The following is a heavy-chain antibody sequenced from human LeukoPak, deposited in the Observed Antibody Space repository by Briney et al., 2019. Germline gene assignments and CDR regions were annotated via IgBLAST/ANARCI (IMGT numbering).Heavy chain of an antibody. CDR2: IKRQIDGGTT. D-gene: IGHD1-1*01. J-gene: IGHJ4*02. V-gene: IGHV3-15*01. Sequence: GGSLRLSCAASGFTFSNDWMGWVRQAPEKGLEWVARIKRQIDGGTTDYAAPVKGRFTISRDDSKNTLYLQMNSLKIEDTAVYYCTTDPPGGTDYWGQGTLVTVFS. CDR3: TTDPPGGTDY. CDR1: GFTFSNDW.